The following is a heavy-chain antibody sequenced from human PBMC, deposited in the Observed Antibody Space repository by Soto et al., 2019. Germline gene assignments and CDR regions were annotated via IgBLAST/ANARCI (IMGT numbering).Heavy chain of an antibody. J-gene: IGHJ4*02. CDR1: GYSISSGFY. CDR3: ARENSNGSGTYVY. D-gene: IGHD3-10*01. Sequence: SETLSLTCAVSGYSISSGFYWGWIRQPPGKGLEWIGNIYHSGSTYYNPSLKSRVTISVDTSKNQFSLKLRSVTAADTAVYYCARENSNGSGTYVYWGQGTLVTSPQ. V-gene: IGHV4-38-2*02. CDR2: IYHSGST.